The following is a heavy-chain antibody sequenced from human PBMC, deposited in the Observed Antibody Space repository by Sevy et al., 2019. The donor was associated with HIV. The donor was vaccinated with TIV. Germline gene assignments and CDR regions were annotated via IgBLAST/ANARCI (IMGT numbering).Heavy chain of an antibody. CDR3: ARSHFKMDV. Sequence: GGSLRLSCSASGFTVSGVHMTWVRQASGKGLEWVSVIYDGGSTYYADSVKGRFIISRDNSKNTLYLQMNSLRVEDTAVYCCARSHFKMDVWGQGATVTVSS. J-gene: IGHJ6*02. CDR2: IYDGGST. CDR1: GFTVSGVH. V-gene: IGHV3-53*01.